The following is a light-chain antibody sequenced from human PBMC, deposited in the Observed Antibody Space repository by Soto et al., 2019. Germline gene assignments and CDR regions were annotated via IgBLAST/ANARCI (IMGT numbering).Light chain of an antibody. CDR2: AAS. J-gene: IGKJ4*01. Sequence: IQLTQSPSSLSASVGDRVTITCRASQGISSYLAWYQQKPGKAPKLLIYAASTLQGGVPSRFSGSGSGTDFTLTTSSLQPEDFATYYCQQLDSYPLTFGGGTKVEIK. CDR1: QGISSY. V-gene: IGKV1-9*01. CDR3: QQLDSYPLT.